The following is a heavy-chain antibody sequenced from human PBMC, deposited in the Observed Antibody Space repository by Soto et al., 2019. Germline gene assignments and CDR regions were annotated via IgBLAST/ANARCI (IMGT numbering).Heavy chain of an antibody. CDR1: GGSISSGDYY. V-gene: IGHV4-30-4*01. CDR2: IYYSGST. D-gene: IGHD3-10*02. Sequence: QVQLQESGPGLVKPSQTLSLTCTVSGGSISSGDYYWSWIRQPPGKGLEWIGYIYYSGSTYYNPSLKSRVTISVDTSKNQFSLKLSSVTAADTAVYYCARVVVEDGLFGWFDPWGQGTLVTVSS. J-gene: IGHJ5*02. CDR3: ARVVVEDGLFGWFDP.